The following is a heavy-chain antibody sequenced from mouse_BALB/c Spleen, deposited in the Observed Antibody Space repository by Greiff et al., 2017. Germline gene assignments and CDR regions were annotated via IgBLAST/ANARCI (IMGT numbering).Heavy chain of an antibody. D-gene: IGHD2-2*01. CDR3: TRESLWLRYAMDY. Sequence: QVQLQQPGAELVKPGASVKLSCKASGYTFTSYYMYWVKQRPGQGLEWIGGINPSNGGTNFNEKFKSKATLTVDKSSSTAYMQLSSLTSVDSAVYYCTRESLWLRYAMDYWGQGTSVTVSS. CDR1: GYTFTSYY. J-gene: IGHJ4*01. V-gene: IGHV1S81*02. CDR2: INPSNGGT.